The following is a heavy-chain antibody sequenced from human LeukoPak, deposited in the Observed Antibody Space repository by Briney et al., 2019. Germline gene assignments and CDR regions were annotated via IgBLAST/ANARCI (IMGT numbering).Heavy chain of an antibody. CDR2: IKSKTDGGTT. J-gene: IGHJ4*02. V-gene: IGHV3-15*01. CDR3: CHYSTGFFGY. D-gene: IGHD6-19*01. CDR1: GFPFSSYW. Sequence: PGGSLRLACAASGFPFSSYWMAWVRQAPGKGLEWVGRIKSKTDGGTTDYAAPVKGRFTISRDDSKNTLYLQMNSLNTEDTAVYYCCHYSTGFFGYWGQGTLVTVSA.